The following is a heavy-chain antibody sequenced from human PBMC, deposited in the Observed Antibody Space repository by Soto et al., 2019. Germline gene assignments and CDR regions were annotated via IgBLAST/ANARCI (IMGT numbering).Heavy chain of an antibody. V-gene: IGHV5-10-1*01. Sequence: ESLKISCKGSGYSFTNYWIHWVRQMAGKGLEWMGRIDPDDSYTNYSPSFQGHVTISVDKSISTAYLQWSSLQASDTAIYYCARLPPPTYCSGSTCSGYWGQGTLVTVSS. CDR3: ARLPPPTYCSGSTCSGY. CDR2: IDPDDSYT. D-gene: IGHD2-15*01. J-gene: IGHJ4*02. CDR1: GYSFTNYW.